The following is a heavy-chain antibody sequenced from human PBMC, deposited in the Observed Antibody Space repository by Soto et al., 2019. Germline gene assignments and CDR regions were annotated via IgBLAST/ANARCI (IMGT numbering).Heavy chain of an antibody. J-gene: IGHJ4*02. CDR1: GFTFSDYA. V-gene: IGHV3-23*01. CDR2: ISSNGVST. Sequence: PGGSLRLSCAASGFTFSDYAMSWVRQAPGKGLQWVSGISSNGVSTYYADSVKGRFTISRDNSKNTLFLQMNSLRAEDTAVYYCARTLYSYGTDYWGQGTLVTVSS. CDR3: ARTLYSYGTDY. D-gene: IGHD5-18*01.